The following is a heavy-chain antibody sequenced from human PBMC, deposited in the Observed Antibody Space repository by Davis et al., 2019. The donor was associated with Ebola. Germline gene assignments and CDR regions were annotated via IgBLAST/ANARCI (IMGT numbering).Heavy chain of an antibody. V-gene: IGHV3-21*01. J-gene: IGHJ4*02. Sequence: PGGSLRLSCAASGFTFSSYSMNWVRQAPGKGLEWVSSISSSSSYIYYADSVKGRFTISRDNAKNSLYLQMNSLRAEDTAVYYCARADYDFWSGYYGYWGQGTLVTVSS. CDR1: GFTFSSYS. CDR2: ISSSSSYI. D-gene: IGHD3-3*01. CDR3: ARADYDFWSGYYGY.